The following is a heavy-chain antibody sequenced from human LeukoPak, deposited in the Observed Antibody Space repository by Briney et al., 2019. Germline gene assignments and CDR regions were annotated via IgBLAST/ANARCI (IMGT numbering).Heavy chain of an antibody. D-gene: IGHD4-17*01. Sequence: GGSLRLSCAASGFTFSSYAMSWVRQAPGKGLEWVSAISGSGGSTYYADSVKGRFTISRDNSKNTLYLQTNSLRAEDTAVYYCAKAALMTTVTTGYYYGMDVWGQGTTVTVSS. J-gene: IGHJ6*02. CDR1: GFTFSSYA. V-gene: IGHV3-23*01. CDR3: AKAALMTTVTTGYYYGMDV. CDR2: ISGSGGST.